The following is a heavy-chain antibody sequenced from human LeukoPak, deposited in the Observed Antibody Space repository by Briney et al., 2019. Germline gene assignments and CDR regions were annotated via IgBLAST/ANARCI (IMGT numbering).Heavy chain of an antibody. D-gene: IGHD4-23*01. CDR2: IYYSGST. V-gene: IGHV4-31*03. Sequence: PSQTLSLTCTVSGGSISSGGYYWSWIRQHPGKGLEWIGYIYYSGSTYYNPSLKSRVTISVDTSKNQFSLKLNSVTAADTAVYYCARDLNLPRGNSLVLDYWGQGTLVTVSS. CDR1: GGSISSGGYY. CDR3: ARDLNLPRGNSLVLDY. J-gene: IGHJ4*02.